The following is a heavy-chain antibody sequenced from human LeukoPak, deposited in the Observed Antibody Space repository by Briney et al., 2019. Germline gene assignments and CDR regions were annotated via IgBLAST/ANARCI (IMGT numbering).Heavy chain of an antibody. CDR3: AKDGLAYCGGDCSSPSYYYYMDV. V-gene: IGHV3-53*05. D-gene: IGHD2-21*01. CDR1: GFTVSSNY. CDR2: IYSGGNT. Sequence: GGSLRLSCAASGFTVSSNYMSWVRQAPGKGLEWVSVIYSGGNTNYADSVKGRFTISRDKSKNTLYLQMNSLRAEDTAVYYCAKDGLAYCGGDCSSPSYYYYMDVWGKGTTVTVSS. J-gene: IGHJ6*03.